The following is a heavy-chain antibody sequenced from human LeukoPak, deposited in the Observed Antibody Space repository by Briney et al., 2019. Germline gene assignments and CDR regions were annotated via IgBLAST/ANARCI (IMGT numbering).Heavy chain of an antibody. V-gene: IGHV3-33*01. CDR3: ARDSAAVRPWYFDY. CDR1: GFTFSSYG. D-gene: IGHD6-6*01. J-gene: IGHJ4*02. CDR2: IWYDGSNK. Sequence: PGGSLRLSCAASGFTFSSYGMHWVRQAPGKGLEWVAVIWYDGSNKYYADSVKGRFTISRDNSKNTLYLQMNSLRAEDTAVYYCARDSAAVRPWYFDYWGQGTLVTVSS.